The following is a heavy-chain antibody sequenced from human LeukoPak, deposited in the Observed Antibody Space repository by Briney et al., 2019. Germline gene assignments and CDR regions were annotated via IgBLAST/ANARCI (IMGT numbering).Heavy chain of an antibody. V-gene: IGHV4-34*01. CDR3: AREASGAFDY. CDR2: LNHSGST. CDR1: GGSFSGYY. J-gene: IGHJ4*02. Sequence: SETLSLTCAVYGGSFSGYYWSWLRQPPGKGLEWIGELNHSGSTNYNPSLKSRVTVSVDTSKNQFSLKLSSVTAADTAVYYCAREASGAFDYWGQGTLVTVSS. D-gene: IGHD2-15*01.